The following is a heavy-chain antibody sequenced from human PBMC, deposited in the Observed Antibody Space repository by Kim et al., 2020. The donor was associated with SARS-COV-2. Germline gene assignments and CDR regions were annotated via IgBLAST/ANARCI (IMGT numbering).Heavy chain of an antibody. V-gene: IGHV4-59*13. J-gene: IGHJ4*02. CDR1: GGSISSYY. CDR3: ARALRYCSGGSCYSFYQVFDY. Sequence: SETLSLTCTVSGGSISSYYWSWIRQPPGKGLEWIGYIYYSGSTNYNPSLKSRVTISVDTSKNQFSLKLSSVTAADTAVYYCARALRYCSGGSCYSFYQVFDYWGQGTLVTVSS. D-gene: IGHD2-15*01. CDR2: IYYSGST.